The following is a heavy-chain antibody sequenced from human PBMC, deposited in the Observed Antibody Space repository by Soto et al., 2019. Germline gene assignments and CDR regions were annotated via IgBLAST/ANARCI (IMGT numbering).Heavy chain of an antibody. CDR3: AMEGDYSSFGMDV. CDR1: GGSISSGGYY. V-gene: IGHV4-31*03. D-gene: IGHD4-17*01. J-gene: IGHJ6*02. CDR2: IYYSGST. Sequence: SETLSLTCTVSGGSISSGGYYWSWIRKHPGKGLEWIGYIYYSGSTYYNPSLKSRVTISVDTSKNQFSLKLSSVTAADTAVYYCAMEGDYSSFGMDVWGQGTTVTVSS.